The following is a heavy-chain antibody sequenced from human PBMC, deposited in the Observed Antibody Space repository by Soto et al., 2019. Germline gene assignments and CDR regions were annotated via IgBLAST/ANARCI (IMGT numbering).Heavy chain of an antibody. CDR3: ARTYYYDSSGGFDY. Sequence: QVQLVESGGGVVQPGRSLRLSCAASGFTFSSYGMHWVRQAPGKGLEWVAVIWYDGSNKYYADSVKGRFTISRDNSKNTLYLQMNSLRAEDTAVYYCARTYYYDSSGGFDYWGQGTLVTVSS. D-gene: IGHD3-22*01. J-gene: IGHJ4*02. CDR2: IWYDGSNK. V-gene: IGHV3-33*01. CDR1: GFTFSSYG.